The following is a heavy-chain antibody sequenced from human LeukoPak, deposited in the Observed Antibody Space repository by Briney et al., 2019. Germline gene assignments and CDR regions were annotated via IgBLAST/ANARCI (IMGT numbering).Heavy chain of an antibody. V-gene: IGHV3-30-3*01. CDR1: RFTFSSYE. CDR2: MSYDGSSR. Sequence: GRSLRLSCAASRFTFSSYEMHWVRQAPGKGLEWVAVMSYDGSSRYYADSVKGRLTISRDDSKNTLYLQMNSLRAEDTAVYYCAKDRGSSWYFDYWGQETLVTVSS. J-gene: IGHJ4*02. CDR3: AKDRGSSWYFDY. D-gene: IGHD6-13*01.